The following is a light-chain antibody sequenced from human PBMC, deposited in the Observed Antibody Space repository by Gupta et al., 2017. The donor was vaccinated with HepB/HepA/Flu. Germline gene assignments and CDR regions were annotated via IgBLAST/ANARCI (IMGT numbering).Light chain of an antibody. J-gene: IGLJ2*01. V-gene: IGLV1-40*01. CDR2: GNN. CDR3: QSYDSSLSGVI. CDR1: SSNIGADYD. Sequence: QSVLTQPPSVSGAPGQRVTISCTGSSSNIGADYDVNWYQHLPGTAPKRLIYGNNKRPSGGPDRFSGSKSGTSASLAITGLQAEDEADYHCQSYDSSLSGVIFGGGTKLTVL.